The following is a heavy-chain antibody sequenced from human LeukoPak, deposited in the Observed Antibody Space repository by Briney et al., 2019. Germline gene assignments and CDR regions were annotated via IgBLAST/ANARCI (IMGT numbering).Heavy chain of an antibody. Sequence: ASVKVSCKASGYIFTKYYIHWVRQAPGQGLEWMGWMNPTSGGTNYAQKFQGRVTMTRDTSLNTAYMELSSLRSDDTAIYYCARLQWPERKFDPWGQGTLVTVSS. CDR1: GYIFTKYY. V-gene: IGHV1-2*02. CDR3: ARLQWPERKFDP. CDR2: MNPTSGGT. D-gene: IGHD6-19*01. J-gene: IGHJ5*02.